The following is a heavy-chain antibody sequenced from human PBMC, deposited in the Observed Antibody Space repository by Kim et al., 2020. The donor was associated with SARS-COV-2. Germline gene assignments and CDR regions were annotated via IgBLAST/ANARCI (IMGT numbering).Heavy chain of an antibody. J-gene: IGHJ4*01. V-gene: IGHV4-39*01. CDR2: IYYSGST. D-gene: IGHD1-26*01. CDR3: ARLVRGSYIEYYFDY. Sequence: SETLSLTCTVSGGSISSSSYYWGWIRQPPGKGLEWIGSIYYSGSTYYNPSLKSRVTISVDTSKNQFSLKLSSVTAADTAVYYCARLVRGSYIEYYFDYWG. CDR1: GGSISSSSYY.